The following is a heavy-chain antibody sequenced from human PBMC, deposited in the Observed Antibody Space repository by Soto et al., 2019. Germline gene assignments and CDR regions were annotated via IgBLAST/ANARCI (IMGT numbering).Heavy chain of an antibody. Sequence: QVQLQESGPGLVKPSQTLSLTCTVSGCSISSGDYYWSWIRQPPGKVLEWIGYIYYSGSTYYNPSLKSRVTISVDTSKNQFSLKLSSVTAADTAVYYCARDGGYSYGSRAGMDVWGQGTTVTVSS. J-gene: IGHJ6*02. CDR3: ARDGGYSYGSRAGMDV. CDR1: GCSISSGDYY. CDR2: IYYSGST. V-gene: IGHV4-30-4*01. D-gene: IGHD5-18*01.